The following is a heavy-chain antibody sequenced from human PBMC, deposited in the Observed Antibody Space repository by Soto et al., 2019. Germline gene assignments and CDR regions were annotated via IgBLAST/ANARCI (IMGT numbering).Heavy chain of an antibody. J-gene: IGHJ4*02. V-gene: IGHV4-59*01. CDR3: ARGTNDYTDY. CDR1: GGSISPYY. Sequence: PSGTLSLTCTVSGGSISPYYWNWIRQSPGKGLEWIGYVFHSGSTNYNPSLKSRVSISLDTSQNQFSLKLSSVTAADTAVYYCARGTNDYTDYWGQGALVTVSS. D-gene: IGHD2-8*01. CDR2: VFHSGST.